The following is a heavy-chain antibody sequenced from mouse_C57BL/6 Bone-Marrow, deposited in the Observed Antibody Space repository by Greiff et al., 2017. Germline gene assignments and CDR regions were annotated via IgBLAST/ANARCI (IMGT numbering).Heavy chain of an antibody. J-gene: IGHJ1*03. Sequence: QVQLQQPGAELVKPGASVKLSCKASGYTFTSYWMQWVKQRPGQGLEWIGEIDPSASYTNYNQKFKGKATLAVDTSSSTAYMKLSSLTSGVSAVYYCARVITTVVARYFDVWGTGTTVTVSS. V-gene: IGHV1-50*01. CDR2: IDPSASYT. CDR1: GYTFTSYW. D-gene: IGHD1-1*01. CDR3: ARVITTVVARYFDV.